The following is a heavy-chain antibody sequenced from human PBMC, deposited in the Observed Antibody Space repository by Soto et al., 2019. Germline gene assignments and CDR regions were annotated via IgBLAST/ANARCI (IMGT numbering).Heavy chain of an antibody. Sequence: PGESLKISCQGSGYSFARYWIAWVRQMPGKGLEYMGIIYPGDSDTRYSPSFQGQVTISADKSISTAFLQWSSLNASDSALYYCAGNHPRGHCFDYWGRVTVVTVST. V-gene: IGHV5-51*01. CDR3: AGNHPRGHCFDY. CDR1: GYSFARYW. D-gene: IGHD1-1*01. CDR2: IYPGDSDT. J-gene: IGHJ4*02.